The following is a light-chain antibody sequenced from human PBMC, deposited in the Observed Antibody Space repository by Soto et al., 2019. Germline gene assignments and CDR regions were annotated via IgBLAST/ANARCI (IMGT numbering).Light chain of an antibody. CDR1: RWDVGAYNY. V-gene: IGLV2-14*01. Sequence: QSVLTQPASVSGSPGQSITISCTGTRWDVGAYNYVSWYQQHAGKAPKLIIHEVTNRPSGVSHRFSGSKSGNTASLTISGLQAEDEADYYCSSYTGSTDYVFGTGTKVTVL. J-gene: IGLJ1*01. CDR2: EVT. CDR3: SSYTGSTDYV.